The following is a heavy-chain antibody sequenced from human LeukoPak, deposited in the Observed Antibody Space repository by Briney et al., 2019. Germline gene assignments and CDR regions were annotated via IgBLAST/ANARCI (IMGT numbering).Heavy chain of an antibody. CDR3: AKDVYYGSGSYQPYYYYYYMDV. Sequence: GGSLRLSCAASGFTFSSYAMHWVRQAPGKGLEWVAVISYDGSNKYYADSVKGRFTISRDNSKNTLYLQMNSLRAEDTAVYYCAKDVYYGSGSYQPYYYYYYMDVWGKGTTVTVSS. D-gene: IGHD3-10*01. V-gene: IGHV3-30-3*01. CDR1: GFTFSSYA. J-gene: IGHJ6*03. CDR2: ISYDGSNK.